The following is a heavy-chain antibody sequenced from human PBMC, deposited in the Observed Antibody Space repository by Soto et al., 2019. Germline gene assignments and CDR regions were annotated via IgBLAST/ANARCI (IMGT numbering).Heavy chain of an antibody. D-gene: IGHD5-18*01. CDR3: ARDQGYSHY. Sequence: EAPGKGLEWVSVIYSGGSTYYADSVKGRFTISRDNSKNTLYLQMNSLRAEDTAVYYCARDQGYSHYWGQGTLVTVSS. V-gene: IGHV3-66*01. J-gene: IGHJ4*02. CDR2: IYSGGST.